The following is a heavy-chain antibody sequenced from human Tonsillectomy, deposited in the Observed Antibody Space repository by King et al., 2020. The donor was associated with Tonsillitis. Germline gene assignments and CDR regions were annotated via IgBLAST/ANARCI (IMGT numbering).Heavy chain of an antibody. CDR3: ARYTGDTIFGLVITAYYFDY. V-gene: IGHV2-5*02. CDR2: IYWDDDK. Sequence: QITLKESGPTLVRPTQTLSLTCTFSGFSLTTSGVGVGWIRQPPGKALEWLALIYWDDDKRYSSFLKSRLTITKDTPKDQVVLTMTDMDAVDTATYYCARYTGDTIFGLVITAYYFDYWGQGTLVTVSS. J-gene: IGHJ4*02. D-gene: IGHD3/OR15-3a*01. CDR1: GFSLTTSGVG.